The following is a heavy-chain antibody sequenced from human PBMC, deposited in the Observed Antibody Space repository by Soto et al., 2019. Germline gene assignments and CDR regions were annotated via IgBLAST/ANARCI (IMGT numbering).Heavy chain of an antibody. J-gene: IGHJ4*02. CDR3: ARVDSSGSYFDY. CDR2: IYHSGST. CDR1: GGSISSGGYS. V-gene: IGHV4-30-2*01. Sequence: SETLSLTCAVSGGSISSGGYSWSWIRQPPGKGLEWIGYIYHSGSTYYNPSLKSRVTISVDRSKNQFSLKLSSVTAADTAVYYCARVDSSGSYFDYWGQGTLVTSPQ. D-gene: IGHD3-22*01.